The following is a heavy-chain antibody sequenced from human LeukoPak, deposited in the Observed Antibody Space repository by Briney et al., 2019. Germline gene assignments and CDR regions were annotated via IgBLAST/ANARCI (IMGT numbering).Heavy chain of an antibody. D-gene: IGHD3-22*01. CDR3: ARLGYYYDSSGYYTFDY. Sequence: GASVKVSCKASGYTFTNYGVSWVRQAPGKGLEWMGWISAYNGNTNYAQKLQGRVTMTTDTSTSTAYMELRSLRSDDTAVYYCARLGYYYDSSGYYTFDYWGQGTLVTVSS. J-gene: IGHJ4*02. CDR2: ISAYNGNT. V-gene: IGHV1-18*01. CDR1: GYTFTNYG.